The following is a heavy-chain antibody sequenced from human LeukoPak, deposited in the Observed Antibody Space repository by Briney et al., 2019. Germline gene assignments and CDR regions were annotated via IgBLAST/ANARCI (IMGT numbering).Heavy chain of an antibody. Sequence: ASVKVSCKASGYTFTSYYMHWVRQAPGQGLEWMGLINPTGGSTGYAQKFQGRVTMTRDMSTSTDYMELSSLRSEDTAIYYCARGVYDILTGYYMTTADYWGQGTLVTVSS. CDR1: GYTFTSYY. D-gene: IGHD3-9*01. J-gene: IGHJ4*02. V-gene: IGHV1-46*01. CDR2: INPTGGST. CDR3: ARGVYDILTGYYMTTADY.